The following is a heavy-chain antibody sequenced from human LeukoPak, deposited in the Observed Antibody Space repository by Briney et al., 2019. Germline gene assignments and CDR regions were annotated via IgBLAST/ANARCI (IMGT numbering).Heavy chain of an antibody. J-gene: IGHJ5*02. CDR3: ARGGNWFDP. CDR2: IYYSVST. Sequence: SETLSLTCTVSGGSISGFYWSWIRQPPGKGLEWIGYIYYSVSTNYNPSLKSRVTISVDTSKNQFSLKLSSVTAADTAVYYCARGGNWFDPWGQGTLVTVSS. CDR1: GGSISGFY. V-gene: IGHV4-59*01.